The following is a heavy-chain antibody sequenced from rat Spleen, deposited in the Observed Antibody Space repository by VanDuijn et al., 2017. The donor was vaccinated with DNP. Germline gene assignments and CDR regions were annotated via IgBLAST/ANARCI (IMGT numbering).Heavy chain of an antibody. V-gene: IGHV5-31*01. CDR3: ATQKYTTDYYSLFDY. CDR1: GFTFNNYW. CDR2: ITTGGTNT. D-gene: IGHD1-6*01. J-gene: IGHJ2*01. Sequence: EVRLVESGGDLVQPGRSLKLSCVASGFTFNNYWMTWIRQVPGTGLEWVASITTGGTNTYYRDSVKGRFTIARDNAKSTLYLQMDSLRSEDTATYYCATQKYTTDYYSLFDYWGQGVMVTVSS.